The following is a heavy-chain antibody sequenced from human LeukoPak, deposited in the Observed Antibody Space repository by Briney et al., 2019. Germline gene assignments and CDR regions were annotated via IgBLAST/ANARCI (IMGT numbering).Heavy chain of an antibody. D-gene: IGHD2-2*01. J-gene: IGHJ4*02. CDR1: GYTFTGYY. Sequence: ASVKVSCKASGYTFTGYYMHWVRQAPGQGLEWMGWINPNSGGTNYAQKFQGRVTMTRDTSISTAYMELSRLRSDDRAVYYCARLKYCSSTSCFDYWGQGTLVTVSS. V-gene: IGHV1-2*02. CDR3: ARLKYCSSTSCFDY. CDR2: INPNSGGT.